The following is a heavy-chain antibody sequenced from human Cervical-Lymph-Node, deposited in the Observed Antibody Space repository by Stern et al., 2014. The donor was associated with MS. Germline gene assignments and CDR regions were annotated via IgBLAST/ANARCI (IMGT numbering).Heavy chain of an antibody. CDR3: ARDQGGIADS. CDR1: GGSFSMDT. V-gene: IGHV1-69*01. Sequence: QVQLVQSGAEVKKPGSSVKVSCKASGGSFSMDTISWVRQAPGQGLEWMGGLTPMFGTSNYAQKFQGRVPTTADDSTSTAYMELTSLRSEDTAVYFCARDQGGIADSWAQGTLVIVSS. D-gene: IGHD6-13*01. J-gene: IGHJ4*02. CDR2: LTPMFGTS.